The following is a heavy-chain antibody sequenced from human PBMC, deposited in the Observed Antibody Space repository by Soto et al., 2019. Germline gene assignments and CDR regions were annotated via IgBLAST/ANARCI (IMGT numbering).Heavy chain of an antibody. J-gene: IGHJ4*02. CDR3: ARVPGSGWYDA. V-gene: IGHV4-30-2*01. D-gene: IGHD6-19*01. CDR1: GGYIVSGCYS. CDR2: AYPRGST. Sequence: PSETLSLTCAVSGGYIVSGCYSWSWIRQPPGKGLEWIGTAYPRGSTYYDPSLKSRVTISLELSKNQFSLNLNSVTDADTAVYYCARVPGSGWYDAWGQRTLVTVSP.